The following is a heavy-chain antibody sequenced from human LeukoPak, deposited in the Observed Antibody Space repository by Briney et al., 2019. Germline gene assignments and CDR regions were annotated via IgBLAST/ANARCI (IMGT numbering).Heavy chain of an antibody. J-gene: IGHJ6*01. CDR2: INSDGSST. CDR3: AKDLHYYVAMDV. V-gene: IGHV3-74*01. Sequence: GGSLRLSCAASGFTFSRYWMHWVRQAPGKGLVWVSRINSDGSSTSYADSVKGRFTISRDNSKSTLFLQMNSLRAEDTALYYCAKDLHYYVAMDVWGQGTAVTVSS. D-gene: IGHD3-10*02. CDR1: GFTFSRYW.